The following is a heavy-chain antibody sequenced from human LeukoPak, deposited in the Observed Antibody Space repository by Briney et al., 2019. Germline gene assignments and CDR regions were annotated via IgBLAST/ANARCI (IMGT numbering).Heavy chain of an antibody. CDR3: ARALQGYWFDP. CDR2: IYYSGST. V-gene: IGHV4-59*01. Sequence: SETLSLTCTVSGGSISSYYWSWIRQPPGKGLEWIGYIYYSGSTNYNPSLKSRVTISVDTSKNQFSLKLSSVTAADTAVYYCARALQGYWFDPWGQGTLVTVSS. CDR1: GGSISSYY. J-gene: IGHJ5*02.